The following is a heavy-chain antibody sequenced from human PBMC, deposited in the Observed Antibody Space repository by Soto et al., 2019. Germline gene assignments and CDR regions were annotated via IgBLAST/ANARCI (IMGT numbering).Heavy chain of an antibody. V-gene: IGHV4-34*01. CDR2: INHSGST. CDR3: ARGLSIAARRVYYYYGMDV. D-gene: IGHD6-6*01. CDR1: GWSFSGYY. J-gene: IGHJ6*02. Sequence: XETLSLTCAVDGWSFSGYYWSWIRQPPGKGLEWIGEINHSGSTNYNPSLKSRVTISVDTSKNQFSLKLSSVTAADTAVYYCARGLSIAARRVYYYYGMDVWGQGTTVTVSS.